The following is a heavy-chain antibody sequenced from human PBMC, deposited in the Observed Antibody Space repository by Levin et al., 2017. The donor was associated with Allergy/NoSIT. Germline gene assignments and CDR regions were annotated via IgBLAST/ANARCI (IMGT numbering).Heavy chain of an antibody. Sequence: SETLSLTCAVYGGSFSGYYWSWIRQPPGKGLEWIGEINHSGSTNYNPSLMSRVTISVDTSKNQFSLKLSSVTAADTAVYYCARGPGYSSGWSAFDIWGQGTMVTVSS. V-gene: IGHV4-34*01. CDR3: ARGPGYSSGWSAFDI. CDR1: GGSFSGYY. CDR2: INHSGST. J-gene: IGHJ3*02. D-gene: IGHD6-19*01.